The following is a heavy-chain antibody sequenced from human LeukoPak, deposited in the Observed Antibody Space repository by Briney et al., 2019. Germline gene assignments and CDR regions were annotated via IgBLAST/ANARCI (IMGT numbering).Heavy chain of an antibody. Sequence: GGSLRLSYAASGFTFSSYWMSWVRQAPGKGLEWVANIKQDGSENYYVDSVKGRFTISRDNAKNSLYLQMNSLRAEDTAVYYCARGSFGVVIRYYYYYYYMDVWGKGTTVTVSS. CDR1: GFTFSSYW. V-gene: IGHV3-7*01. CDR3: ARGSFGVVIRYYYYYYYMDV. D-gene: IGHD3-3*01. CDR2: IKQDGSEN. J-gene: IGHJ6*03.